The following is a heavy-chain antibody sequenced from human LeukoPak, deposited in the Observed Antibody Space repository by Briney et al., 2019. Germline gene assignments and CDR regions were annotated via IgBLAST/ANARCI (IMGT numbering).Heavy chain of an antibody. D-gene: IGHD3-22*01. V-gene: IGHV3-23*01. Sequence: PGGSLRLSCAASGFTFRNYGMSWVRQAPGKGLEWVSAISGSGTSKYSADSVKGRFTISRDNSKNTLYLQMNSLRAEDTAVYYCAKGYYSDSTGYPYGGAFDIWGQGTMVTVSS. CDR2: ISGSGTSK. J-gene: IGHJ3*02. CDR3: AKGYYSDSTGYPYGGAFDI. CDR1: GFTFRNYG.